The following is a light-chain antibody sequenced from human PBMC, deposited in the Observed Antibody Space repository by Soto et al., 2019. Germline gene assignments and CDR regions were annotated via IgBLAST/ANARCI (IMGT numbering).Light chain of an antibody. CDR1: QSVSSY. CDR3: QVRTNWSIA. Sequence: ECVLTQSKATLSFSPGERATLSCRASQSVSSYLAWYQQKPGQAPRLLIYDASNRATGIPARFSGTGSGTDFTLTINNLEPEDFAVYYCQVRTNWSIAFGRGTRLEI. CDR2: DAS. V-gene: IGKV3-11*01. J-gene: IGKJ5*01.